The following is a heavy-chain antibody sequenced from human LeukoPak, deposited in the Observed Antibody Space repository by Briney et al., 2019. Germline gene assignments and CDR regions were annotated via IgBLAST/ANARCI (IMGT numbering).Heavy chain of an antibody. Sequence: SETLSLTCTVSGGSISSYFWNWIRQPPGKGLEWIGYISSSGSTNYNPSLKSRVTISVDTSKNQFSLKLSSVTAADTAVYYCARGRLANDYWGQGTLVTVSS. CDR3: ARGRLANDY. V-gene: IGHV4-59*12. J-gene: IGHJ4*02. CDR1: GGSISSYF. CDR2: ISSSGST. D-gene: IGHD6-6*01.